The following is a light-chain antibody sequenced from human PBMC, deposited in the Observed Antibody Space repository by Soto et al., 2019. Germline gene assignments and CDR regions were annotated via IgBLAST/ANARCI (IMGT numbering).Light chain of an antibody. Sequence: EIVLTQSPGTLSLSPGERVTLSCRASQSVGSSYLAWYQQKPGLPPRLLIHGASIRAAGIPDRFSGSGFGTDFTLTISRLEPEDFAVYYCQQYASSPYNFGQGTTLEIK. CDR3: QQYASSPYN. J-gene: IGKJ2*01. CDR1: QSVGSSY. V-gene: IGKV3-20*01. CDR2: GAS.